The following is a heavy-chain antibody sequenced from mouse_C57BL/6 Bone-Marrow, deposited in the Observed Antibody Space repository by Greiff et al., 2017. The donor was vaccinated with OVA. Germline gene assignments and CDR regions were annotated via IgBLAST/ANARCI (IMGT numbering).Heavy chain of an antibody. Sequence: VQLQQSGPELVRPGASVKISCKAPGYTFTSHWMQWVRQRPGQGLEWIGEIFPGSGSTYYNEKFKGKATLTVDTSSSTAYMQLSGLTSEDSAVYFCARVDGYPRGAWFAYWGQGTLVTVSA. D-gene: IGHD2-3*01. CDR1: GYTFTSHW. CDR2: IFPGSGST. V-gene: IGHV1-56*01. J-gene: IGHJ3*01. CDR3: ARVDGYPRGAWFAY.